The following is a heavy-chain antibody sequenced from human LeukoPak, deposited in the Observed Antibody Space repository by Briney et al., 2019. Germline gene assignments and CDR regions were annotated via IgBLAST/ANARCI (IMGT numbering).Heavy chain of an antibody. Sequence: ASVKVSCKASGYTFTSYGISWVQQAPGQGLEWMGRISAYNGSTNYAQKLQGRVTMTTDTSTSTAYMELRSLRSDDTAVYYCARAGNTPLVYYYMDIWGKGTTVTVSS. CDR2: ISAYNGST. CDR3: ARAGNTPLVYYYMDI. D-gene: IGHD1-26*01. V-gene: IGHV1-18*01. CDR1: GYTFTSYG. J-gene: IGHJ6*03.